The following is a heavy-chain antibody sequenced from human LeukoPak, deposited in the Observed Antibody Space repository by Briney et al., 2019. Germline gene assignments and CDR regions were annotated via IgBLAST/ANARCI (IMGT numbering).Heavy chain of an antibody. CDR3: ARARFGGIIVEYFDY. CDR2: IKQDGSEK. V-gene: IGHV3-7*01. J-gene: IGHJ4*02. CDR1: GFTFSSYV. Sequence: PGGSLRLSCAASGFTFSSYVMHWVRQAPGKGLEWVANIKQDGSEKYYVDSVKGRFTISRDNAKNSLYLQMNSLRAEDTAVYYCARARFGGIIVEYFDYWGQGTLVTVSS. D-gene: IGHD3-16*02.